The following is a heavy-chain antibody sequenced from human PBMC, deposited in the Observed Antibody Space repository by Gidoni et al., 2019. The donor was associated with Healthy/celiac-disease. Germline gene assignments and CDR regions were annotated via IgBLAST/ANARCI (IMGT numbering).Heavy chain of an antibody. CDR2: LYYSRST. CDR1: GGYISSGGEY. V-gene: IGHV4-31*03. J-gene: IGHJ2*01. CDR3: ARASSSRPADAAAIDPAAGDWYFDL. D-gene: IGHD6-13*01. Sequence: QVQLQESGPGLVKPSQTLSLPCTVDGGYISSGGEYWSWIGQHPGKGLEWIGYLYYSRSTYDNPSLKSRVTISVATSKNQLSLTLSSVTAADTAGYYCARASSSRPADAAAIDPAAGDWYFDLWGRGTPVTVSS.